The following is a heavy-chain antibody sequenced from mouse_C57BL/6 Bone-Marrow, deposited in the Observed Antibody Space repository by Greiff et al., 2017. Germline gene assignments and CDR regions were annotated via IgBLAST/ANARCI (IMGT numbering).Heavy chain of an antibody. D-gene: IGHD2-5*01. CDR2: IDPENGDT. CDR1: GFNITDDY. V-gene: IGHV14-4*01. CDR3: IYYSKGAV. Sequence: VQLQQSGAELVRPGASVKLSCTASGFNITDDYMHWVKQRPEQGLEWIGWIDPENGDTEYASKFQGKATITADTSSTTAYLQLSSLTSEDTAVSYCIYYSKGAVGGQGTLVTVSA. J-gene: IGHJ3*01.